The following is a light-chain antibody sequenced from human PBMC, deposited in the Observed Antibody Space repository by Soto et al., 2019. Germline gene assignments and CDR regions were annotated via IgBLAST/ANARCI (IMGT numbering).Light chain of an antibody. Sequence: PGERATLSCRASQSIRNHLAWYQQKPGQAPRLLIYDASSRATGIPVRFSGSGSGTDFTLTISSLEPEDFAVYYCQQRSNWPRFGQGTKVEMK. J-gene: IGKJ1*01. CDR3: QQRSNWPR. CDR2: DAS. V-gene: IGKV3-11*01. CDR1: QSIRNH.